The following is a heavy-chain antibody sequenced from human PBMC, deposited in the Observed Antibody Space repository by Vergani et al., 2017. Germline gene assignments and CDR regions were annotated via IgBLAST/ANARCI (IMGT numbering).Heavy chain of an antibody. CDR1: GYSLSSGYY. J-gene: IGHJ4*02. V-gene: IGHV4-38-2*01. D-gene: IGHD5-18*01. CDR3: ARDTAMVKGVDY. Sequence: QVQLPESGPGLVKPSETLSLTCAVSGYSLSSGYYWGWIRQPPGKGLEWIGSNYHSGSTYYNPSLRSRVTISVDTSKNQFSLKLSSVTAAETAVYYCARDTAMVKGVDYWGQGTLVTVSS. CDR2: NYHSGST.